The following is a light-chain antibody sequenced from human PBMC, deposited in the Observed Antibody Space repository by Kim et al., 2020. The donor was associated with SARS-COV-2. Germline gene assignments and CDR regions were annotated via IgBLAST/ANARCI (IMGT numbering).Light chain of an antibody. CDR1: QSVSSSY. CDR3: QQYGSSPLT. Sequence: FPGERATPSCSASQSVSSSYLAWCQQKPGQAPRLLIYGASSRATGIPDRFSGSWSGTDFTLTISRLEPEDFAVYYCQQYGSSPLTFGGGTKVDIK. J-gene: IGKJ4*01. V-gene: IGKV3-20*01. CDR2: GAS.